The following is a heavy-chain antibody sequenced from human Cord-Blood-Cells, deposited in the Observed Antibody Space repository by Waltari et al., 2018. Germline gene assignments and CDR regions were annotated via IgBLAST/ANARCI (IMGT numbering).Heavy chain of an antibody. J-gene: IGHJ1*01. V-gene: IGHV4-39*01. CDR3: ASGIAAAGTEYFQH. CDR2: IYYSGGT. Sequence: QLQLQESGPGLVKPSETLSLTCTVSGGSISSSSYYWGWIRQPPGKGLEWIGSIYYSGGTYYNPSLKSRVTISVDTSKNQFSLKLSSVTAADTAVYYCASGIAAAGTEYFQHWGQGTLVTVSS. CDR1: GGSISSSSYY. D-gene: IGHD6-13*01.